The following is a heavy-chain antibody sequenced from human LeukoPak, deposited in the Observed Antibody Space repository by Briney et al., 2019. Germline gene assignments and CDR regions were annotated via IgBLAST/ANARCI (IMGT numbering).Heavy chain of an antibody. CDR2: TYYRSKWYN. J-gene: IGHJ4*02. D-gene: IGHD5-24*01. CDR1: GDSVSSNSVA. CDR3: ARGRDGYLDY. V-gene: IGHV6-1*01. Sequence: SQTLSLTCAISGDSVSSNSVAWNWIRQSPSSGREWLGRTYYRSKWYNDYAESVRGRITINPDTSKNQFSLHLNSVTPEDTAVYYCARGRDGYLDYWGQGTLVTVSS.